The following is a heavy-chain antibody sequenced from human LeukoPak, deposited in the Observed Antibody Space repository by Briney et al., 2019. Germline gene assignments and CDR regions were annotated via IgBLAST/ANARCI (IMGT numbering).Heavy chain of an antibody. Sequence: GASVKVSCKASGGTFSSYAISWVRQAPGQGLEWMGGIIPIFGTANYAQKFQGRVTITADKSTSTAYMELSSLRSEDTAVYYCAVWAFDYYGSGSYWPEPHDYYYYGMDVWGKGTTVTVSS. D-gene: IGHD3-10*01. V-gene: IGHV1-69*06. CDR2: IIPIFGTA. CDR3: AVWAFDYYGSGSYWPEPHDYYYYGMDV. J-gene: IGHJ6*04. CDR1: GGTFSSYA.